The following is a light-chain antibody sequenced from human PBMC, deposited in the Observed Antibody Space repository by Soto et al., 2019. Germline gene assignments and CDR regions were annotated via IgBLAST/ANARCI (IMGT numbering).Light chain of an antibody. CDR3: QQSYSTWT. V-gene: IGKV1-39*01. J-gene: IGKJ1*01. Sequence: DIQMTQSPSSLSASVGNRVTRTSRASQSISSYLNWYQQKPGKAPKLLIYAASSLQSGVPSRFSGSGSGTDFTLTISSLQPEDFATYYCQQSYSTWTFGQGNKVDIK. CDR2: AAS. CDR1: QSISSY.